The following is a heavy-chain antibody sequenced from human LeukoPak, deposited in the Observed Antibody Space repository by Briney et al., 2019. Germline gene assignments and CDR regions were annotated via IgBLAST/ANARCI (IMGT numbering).Heavy chain of an antibody. D-gene: IGHD1-7*01. CDR3: AKDIDWNYSTSDY. CDR1: GFTFSSYA. Sequence: GGSLRLSCAASGFTFSSYAMSWVRQAPGKGLEWVSAISGSGGSTYYADSVKGRFTISRDNSKNTLYLQMNSLRAEATAVYYCAKDIDWNYSTSDYWGQGTLVTVSS. V-gene: IGHV3-23*01. J-gene: IGHJ4*02. CDR2: ISGSGGST.